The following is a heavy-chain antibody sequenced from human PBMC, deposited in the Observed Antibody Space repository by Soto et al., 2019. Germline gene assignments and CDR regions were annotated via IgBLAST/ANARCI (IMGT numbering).Heavy chain of an antibody. D-gene: IGHD4-17*01. J-gene: IGHJ2*01. Sequence: QLQLQESGPGLVKPSETLSLTCTVSGDSISRSRYFWGWIRQPPGKGLEWSASIYYSGSTYYNPSLKCRVTLSVYTSKILFSLERSSVTAADTAVYYCARAQGYGDRLGCFDLWGRGTMVTVSS. CDR1: GDSISRSRYF. CDR2: IYYSGST. CDR3: ARAQGYGDRLGCFDL. V-gene: IGHV4-39*01.